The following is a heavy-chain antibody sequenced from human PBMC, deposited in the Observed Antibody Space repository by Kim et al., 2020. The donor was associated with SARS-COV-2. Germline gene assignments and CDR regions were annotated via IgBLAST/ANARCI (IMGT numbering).Heavy chain of an antibody. V-gene: IGHV4-61*02. J-gene: IGHJ6*02. CDR1: GGSISSGSYY. CDR3: ARDYWWELPYYYYGMDV. Sequence: SETLSLTCTVSGGSISSGSYYWSWIRQPAGKGLEWIGRIYTSGSTNYNPSLKSRVTISVDTSKNQFSLKLSSVTAADTAVYYCARDYWWELPYYYYGMDVWGQGTTVTVSS. CDR2: IYTSGST. D-gene: IGHD1-26*01.